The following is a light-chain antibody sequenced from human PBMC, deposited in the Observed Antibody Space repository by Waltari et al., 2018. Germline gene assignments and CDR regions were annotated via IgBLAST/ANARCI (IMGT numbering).Light chain of an antibody. J-gene: IGLJ2*01. CDR2: QDT. CDR1: KVGERL. Sequence: SYELTQPPSVSVAAGQTVSITCSGDKVGERLASWFQQRPGQSPDLVMYQDTKRPSGIPERFSGSNSGNTATLTIFGTQATDEADYYCQVWGSTTAVFGGGTKLTVL. V-gene: IGLV3-1*01. CDR3: QVWGSTTAV.